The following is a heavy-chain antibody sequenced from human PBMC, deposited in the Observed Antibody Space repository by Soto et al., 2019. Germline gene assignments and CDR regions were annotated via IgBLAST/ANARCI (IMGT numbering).Heavy chain of an antibody. D-gene: IGHD3-3*01. V-gene: IGHV3-23*01. CDR2: ISGSDVKT. J-gene: IGHJ4*02. CDR3: ARWSYLDY. Sequence: GGSLRLSCAAAGFSFGSYALSWVRQAPGKGLEWVSTISGSDVKTFYADSVKGRFSISRDTSQNTLYLQMNSLRADDTAIYYCARWSYLDYWGQGTRVPVSS. CDR1: GFSFGSYA.